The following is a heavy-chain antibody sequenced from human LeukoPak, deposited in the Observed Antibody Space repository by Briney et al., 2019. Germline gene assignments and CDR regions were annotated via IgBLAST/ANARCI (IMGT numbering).Heavy chain of an antibody. CDR1: GGSFSGYY. D-gene: IGHD3-22*01. Sequence: KPSETLSRTCAVYGGSFSGYYWSWIRQPPGKGLEWIGEINHSGSTNYNPSLKSRVTISVDTSKNQFSLKLSSVTAADTAMYYCASLIYYDSSGYQDYWGQGTLVTVSS. V-gene: IGHV4-34*01. J-gene: IGHJ4*02. CDR2: INHSGST. CDR3: ASLIYYDSSGYQDY.